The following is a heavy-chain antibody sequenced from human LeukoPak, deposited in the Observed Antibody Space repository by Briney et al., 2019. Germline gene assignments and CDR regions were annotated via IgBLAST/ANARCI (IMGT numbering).Heavy chain of an antibody. Sequence: GSLRLSCAASQFTFSNYAMSWIRQPPGKGLEWIGEINHSGSTNYNPSLKSRVTISVDTSKNQFSLKLSSVTAADTAVYYCARKNGKQWAFDIWGQGTMVTVSS. V-gene: IGHV4-34*01. CDR2: INHSGST. J-gene: IGHJ3*02. D-gene: IGHD6-19*01. CDR1: QFTFSNYA. CDR3: ARKNGKQWAFDI.